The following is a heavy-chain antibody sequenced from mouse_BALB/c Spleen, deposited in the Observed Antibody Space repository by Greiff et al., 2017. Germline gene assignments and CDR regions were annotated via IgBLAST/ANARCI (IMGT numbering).Heavy chain of an antibody. CDR2: ISYDGSN. CDR3: ARDRGSTSAGAY. J-gene: IGHJ3*01. V-gene: IGHV3-6*02. Sequence: EVKLMESGPGLVKPSQSLSLTCSVTGYSITSGYYWNWIRQFPGNKLEWMGYISYDGSNNYNPSLKNRISITRDTSKNQFFLKLNSVTTEDTATYYCARDRGSTSAGAYWGQGTLVTVSA. CDR1: GYSITSGYY. D-gene: IGHD5-1*01.